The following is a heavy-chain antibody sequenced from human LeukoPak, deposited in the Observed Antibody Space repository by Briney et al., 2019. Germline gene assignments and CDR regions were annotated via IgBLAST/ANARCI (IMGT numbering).Heavy chain of an antibody. CDR3: ARGLQTGYSSGWYYFDY. Sequence: SETLSLTCAVYGGSFSGYYWSWIRQPPGKGLEWIGEINHSGSTNYNPSLKSRVTISVDTSKNQFSLKLSSVTAADTAVYYCARGLQTGYSSGWYYFDYWGQGTLVTVSS. CDR2: INHSGST. V-gene: IGHV4-34*01. D-gene: IGHD6-19*01. CDR1: GGSFSGYY. J-gene: IGHJ4*02.